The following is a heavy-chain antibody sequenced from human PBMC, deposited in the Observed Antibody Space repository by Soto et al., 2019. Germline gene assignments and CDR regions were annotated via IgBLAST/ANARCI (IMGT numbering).Heavy chain of an antibody. J-gene: IGHJ4*02. Sequence: SRRVPSRASALTPRRYGMLWVRQAPGKGLVWVSRINSDGSSTSYADSVKGRFTISRDNAKNTLYLQMNSLRAEDTAVYYCGRHLAGNRDYWSQGSLVTVSS. CDR2: INSDGSST. CDR3: GRHLAGNRDY. CDR1: ALTPRRYG. V-gene: IGHV3-74*01. D-gene: IGHD3-3*02.